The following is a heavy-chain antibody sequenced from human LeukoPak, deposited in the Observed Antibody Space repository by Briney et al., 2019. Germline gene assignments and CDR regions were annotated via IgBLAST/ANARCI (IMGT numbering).Heavy chain of an antibody. V-gene: IGHV4-34*01. CDR1: DGSFRGYY. CDR3: ARGPEGGMEV. J-gene: IGHJ6*04. CDR2: FNHRGST. Sequence: SETRYLPCDVYDGSFRGYYWSGTRQPPGKGLEWMGEFNHRGSTNYNPSLRSRVTTSADTPTNQLTLKVSAVTAAATVVYCCARGPEGGMEVSGKRDTGSVSP.